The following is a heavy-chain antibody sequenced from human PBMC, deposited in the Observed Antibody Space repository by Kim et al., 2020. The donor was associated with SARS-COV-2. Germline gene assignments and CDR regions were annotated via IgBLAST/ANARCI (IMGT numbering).Heavy chain of an antibody. CDR2: ISGSGGNT. CDR3: AKVVDSSGYYYWGY. CDR1: GFTFSSYA. Sequence: GGSLRLSCAASGFTFSSYAMSWVRQAPGKGLEWVSGISGSGGNTHYADSVKGRLTISRDNSKNTLYLQMISLRAEDTAVYYCAKVVDSSGYYYWGYWGQGPLVTVSS. V-gene: IGHV3-23*01. D-gene: IGHD3-22*01. J-gene: IGHJ4*02.